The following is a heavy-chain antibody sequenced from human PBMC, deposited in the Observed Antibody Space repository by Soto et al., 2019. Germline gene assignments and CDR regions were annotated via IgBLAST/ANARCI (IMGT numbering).Heavy chain of an antibody. CDR1: GGSFGGYY. D-gene: IGHD2-15*01. CDR2: INHSGST. CDR3: AGIDCSGGSCFLDY. Sequence: SETLSLTCAVYGGSFGGYYWSWIRQPPGKGPGWIGEINHSGSTNYNPSLKSRVTISVDTSKNQFSLKLSSVTAADTAVYYCAGIDCSGGSCFLDYWGQGTLVT. V-gene: IGHV4-34*01. J-gene: IGHJ4*02.